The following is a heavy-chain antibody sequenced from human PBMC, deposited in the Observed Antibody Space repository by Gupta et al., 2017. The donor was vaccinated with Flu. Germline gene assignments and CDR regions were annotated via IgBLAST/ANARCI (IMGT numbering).Heavy chain of an antibody. D-gene: IGHD3-3*01. Sequence: QAPGKGLEWVSGISWNSGSIGYADSVKGRFTISRDNAKNSLYLQMNSLRAEDTALYYCAKGGYYDFWSGFWDWGQGTLVTVSS. J-gene: IGHJ4*02. V-gene: IGHV3-9*01. CDR2: ISWNSGSI. CDR3: AKGGYYDFWSGFWD.